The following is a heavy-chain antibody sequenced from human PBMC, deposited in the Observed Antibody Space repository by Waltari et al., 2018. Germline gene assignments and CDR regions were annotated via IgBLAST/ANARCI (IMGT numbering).Heavy chain of an antibody. D-gene: IGHD3-10*01. J-gene: IGHJ6*03. V-gene: IGHV4-4*07. Sequence: VQLQESGPGLVKPSATLSLTCTVSGGSISTSYWSWIRQPAGKGLEWIGRIYATGSTNYNPSLKSRVTMSGDTSKNQFSLKLSSVTTADTAVYYCARLPYNNIYFYYYMDVWGKGTTVTVSS. CDR1: GGSISTSY. CDR2: IYATGST. CDR3: ARLPYNNIYFYYYMDV.